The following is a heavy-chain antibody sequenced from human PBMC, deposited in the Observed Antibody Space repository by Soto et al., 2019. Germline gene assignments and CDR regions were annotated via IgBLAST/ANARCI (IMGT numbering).Heavy chain of an antibody. V-gene: IGHV4-4*02. J-gene: IGHJ4*02. Sequence: SETLSLTCDVSGDSISSDKLGSWVRQSPGRGLEWIGEIHHRGTTNCNPSLKSRVTISIEKSKNQFSLEMTSLTAADTAIYYCARGGDWKFDFWVQGSLVTVSS. CDR1: GDSISSDKL. D-gene: IGHD2-21*02. CDR2: IHHRGTT. CDR3: ARGGDWKFDF.